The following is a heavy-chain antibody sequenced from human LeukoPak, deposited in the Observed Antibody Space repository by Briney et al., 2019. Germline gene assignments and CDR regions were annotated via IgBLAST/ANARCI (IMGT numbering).Heavy chain of an antibody. D-gene: IGHD2-15*01. Sequence: GGSLRLSCAASGFTFSSYAMSWVRQAPGKGLEWVAAISGSGGSTYYADSVKGRFTSSRDNSKNTLYLQMNSLRAEATAVYYCPKAGAVVVVAAKFFDYWGQGTLVTVSS. CDR2: ISGSGGST. CDR3: PKAGAVVVVAAKFFDY. J-gene: IGHJ4*02. CDR1: GFTFSSYA. V-gene: IGHV3-23*01.